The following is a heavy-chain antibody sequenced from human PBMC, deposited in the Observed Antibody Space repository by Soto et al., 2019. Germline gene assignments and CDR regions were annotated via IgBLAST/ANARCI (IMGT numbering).Heavy chain of an antibody. CDR2: ISAYNGNK. Sequence: ASVKVSCKASGYTFSSYGISWVRQAPGQGLEWMGWISAYNGNKNYAQKLQGRVTMTTDTSKNQFSLKLSSVTAADTAVYYCARFIYYGSGSYYFDYWGQGTLVTVSS. J-gene: IGHJ4*02. CDR3: ARFIYYGSGSYYFDY. V-gene: IGHV1-18*01. D-gene: IGHD3-10*01. CDR1: GYTFSSYG.